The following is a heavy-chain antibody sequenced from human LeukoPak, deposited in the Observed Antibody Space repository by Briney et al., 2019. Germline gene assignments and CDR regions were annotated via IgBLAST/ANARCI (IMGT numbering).Heavy chain of an antibody. V-gene: IGHV3-15*01. CDR3: TTDPSEEQWLALDYYYYGMDV. CDR1: GFTFSNAW. D-gene: IGHD6-19*01. CDR2: IKSKTDGGTT. J-gene: IGHJ6*02. Sequence: GGSLRLSCAASGFTFSNAWMSWVRQAPGKGLEWVGRIKSKTDGGTTDYAAPVKGRFTISRDDSKNTLYLQMNSLKTEDTAVYYCTTDPSEEQWLALDYYYYGMDVWGQGTTVTVSS.